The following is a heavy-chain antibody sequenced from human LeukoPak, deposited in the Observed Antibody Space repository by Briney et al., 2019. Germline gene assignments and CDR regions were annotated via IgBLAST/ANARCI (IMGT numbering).Heavy chain of an antibody. CDR2: IYYSGST. CDR1: GGSIRSSYY. Sequence: PSETLSLTCTVSGGSIRSSYYWGWIRQPPGKGLEWIGSIYYSGSTYYNPSLKSRVTISVDTSKNQFSLKLSSVTAADTAVYYCAGTVVPAFYFDYWGQGTLVTVSS. V-gene: IGHV4-39*07. CDR3: AGTVVPAFYFDY. D-gene: IGHD4-23*01. J-gene: IGHJ4*02.